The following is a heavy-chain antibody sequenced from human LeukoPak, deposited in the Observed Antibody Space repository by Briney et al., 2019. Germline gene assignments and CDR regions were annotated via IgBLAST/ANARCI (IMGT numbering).Heavy chain of an antibody. Sequence: GGSLRLSCAASGSTFSSYSMNWVRQAPGKGLEWVSSISSSSSYIYYADSVKGRFTISRDNAKNSLYLQMSSLRAEDTAVYYCARDLAMVGVGYYYYYMDVWGKGTTVTVSS. V-gene: IGHV3-21*01. CDR3: ARDLAMVGVGYYYYYMDV. D-gene: IGHD5-18*01. CDR1: GSTFSSYS. J-gene: IGHJ6*03. CDR2: ISSSSSYI.